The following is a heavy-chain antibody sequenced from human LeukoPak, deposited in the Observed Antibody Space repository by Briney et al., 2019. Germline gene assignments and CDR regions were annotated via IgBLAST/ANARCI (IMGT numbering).Heavy chain of an antibody. CDR1: GYTFTGYY. D-gene: IGHD3-9*01. J-gene: IGHJ4*02. V-gene: IGHV1-2*04. CDR3: ARGDILTGYYSDLYYFDY. CDR2: INPNSGGT. Sequence: GASVKVSCKASGYTFTGYYMHWVRQAPGQGLEWMGWINPNSGGTNYAQKFQGWVTMTRDTSISTAYMELSRLRSDDTAVYYCARGDILTGYYSDLYYFDYWGQGTLVTVSS.